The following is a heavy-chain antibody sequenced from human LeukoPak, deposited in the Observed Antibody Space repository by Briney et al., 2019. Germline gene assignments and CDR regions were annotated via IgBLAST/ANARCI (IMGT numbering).Heavy chain of an antibody. D-gene: IGHD5-12*01. CDR2: IYYSGST. J-gene: IGHJ3*02. V-gene: IGHV4-31*03. CDR1: GGSISSGGYY. CDR3: ARGYTEPEDIVATITAFDI. Sequence: TLSLTCTVSGGSISSGGYYWSWIRQHPGKGLEWIGYIYYSGSTYYNPSLKSRVTISVDTSKNQFSLKLSSVTAADTAVYYCARGYTEPEDIVATITAFDIWGQGTMVTVSS.